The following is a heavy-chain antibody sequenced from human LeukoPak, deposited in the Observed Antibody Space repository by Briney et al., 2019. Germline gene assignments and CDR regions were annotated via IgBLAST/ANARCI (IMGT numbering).Heavy chain of an antibody. D-gene: IGHD2-15*01. CDR2: INHSGST. Sequence: PSETLSPTCAVYGGSFSGYYWSWIRQPPGKGLEWIGEINHSGSTNYNPSLKSRVTISADTSKNQFSLKLSSVTAADTAVYYCARADDCSGGSCWFDPWGQGTLATVSS. CDR3: ARADDCSGGSCWFDP. J-gene: IGHJ5*02. V-gene: IGHV4-34*01. CDR1: GGSFSGYY.